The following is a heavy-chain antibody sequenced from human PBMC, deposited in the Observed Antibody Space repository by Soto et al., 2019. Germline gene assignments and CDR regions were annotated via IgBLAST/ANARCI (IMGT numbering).Heavy chain of an antibody. Sequence: SLRLSCAASGFTFSSYAMSWVRQAPGKGLEWVSAISGSGGSTYYADSVKGRFTISRDNSKNTLYLQMNSLRAEDTAVYYCAKPYSSGWHYLDYCGQGTLVTVSS. CDR2: ISGSGGST. D-gene: IGHD6-19*01. V-gene: IGHV3-23*01. CDR1: GFTFSSYA. J-gene: IGHJ4*02. CDR3: AKPYSSGWHYLDY.